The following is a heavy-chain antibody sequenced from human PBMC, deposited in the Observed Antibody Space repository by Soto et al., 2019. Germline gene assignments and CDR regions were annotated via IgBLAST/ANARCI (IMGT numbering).Heavy chain of an antibody. J-gene: IGHJ4*02. Sequence: GGSLRLSCAASGFTFDDYAMHWVRQAPGKGLEWVSGISWNSGSIGYADSVKGRFTISRDNAKNSLYLQMNSLRAEDRALYYCAKDRGYSSGWYGGGIWDYWGQGTLVTVSS. CDR3: AKDRGYSSGWYGGGIWDY. CDR1: GFTFDDYA. CDR2: ISWNSGSI. V-gene: IGHV3-9*01. D-gene: IGHD6-19*01.